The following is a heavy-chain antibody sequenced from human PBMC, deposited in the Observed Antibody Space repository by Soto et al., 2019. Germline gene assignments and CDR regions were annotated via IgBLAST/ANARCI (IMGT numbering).Heavy chain of an antibody. J-gene: IGHJ6*02. D-gene: IGHD7-27*01. Sequence: QLQLQESGPGLVKPSETLSLTCTVSGGSISSSRYYWGWIRQPPGKGLEWIGSIYYSGSTYYNPSRKSRVTLSVDTSKNEFSLKLSSVTAADPAVYDWPRRTSWAKMDVWGQGTTVTVSS. V-gene: IGHV4-39*01. CDR2: IYYSGST. CDR1: GGSISSSRYY. CDR3: PRRTSWAKMDV.